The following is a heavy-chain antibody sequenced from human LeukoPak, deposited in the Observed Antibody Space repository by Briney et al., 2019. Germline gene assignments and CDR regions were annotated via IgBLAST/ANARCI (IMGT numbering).Heavy chain of an antibody. CDR2: IRSKADGGTT. Sequence: GGSLRLSCAASAFTFSNTWMSWVRQAPGKGLEWIGRIRSKADGGTTEYAAPVKGRLTISGDDSRNTLYLQMNSLKTEDTAVYYCANSGVDVWGQGTTVTVSS. CDR1: AFTFSNTW. CDR3: ANSGVDV. J-gene: IGHJ6*02. V-gene: IGHV3-15*01.